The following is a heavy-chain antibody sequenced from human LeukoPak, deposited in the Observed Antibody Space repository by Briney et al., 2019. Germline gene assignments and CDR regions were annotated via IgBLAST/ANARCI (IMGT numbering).Heavy chain of an antibody. J-gene: IGHJ4*02. V-gene: IGHV3-7*05. CDR3: ARGGYYYDISGYYYVFYDF. Sequence: GGSLRLSCAASGFTFNKYWMSWVRQAPGKGLEWVANIKEDGSEKYYVDSVKGRFTISRDNAKNSLYVQMNSLRAEDTAVYYCARGGYYYDISGYYYVFYDFWGQGTLVTVSS. CDR2: IKEDGSEK. D-gene: IGHD3-22*01. CDR1: GFTFNKYW.